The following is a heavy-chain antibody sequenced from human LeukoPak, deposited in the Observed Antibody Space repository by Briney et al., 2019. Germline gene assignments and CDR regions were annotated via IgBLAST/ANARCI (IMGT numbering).Heavy chain of an antibody. Sequence: SETLSLTCTVSGGSISSYYWSWIRQPAGKGLEWIGRIYTSGSTNYNPSLKSRVTMSVDTSKNQFSLKLSSVTAADTAVYYCARLTRYYYGSGSYYNFPYYFDYWGQGTLVTVSS. J-gene: IGHJ4*02. CDR1: GGSISSYY. V-gene: IGHV4-4*07. CDR3: ARLTRYYYGSGSYYNFPYYFDY. D-gene: IGHD3-10*01. CDR2: IYTSGST.